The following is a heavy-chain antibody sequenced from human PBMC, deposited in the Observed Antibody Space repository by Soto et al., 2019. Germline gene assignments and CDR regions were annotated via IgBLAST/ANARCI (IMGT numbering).Heavy chain of an antibody. J-gene: IGHJ4*02. Sequence: QVQLQESGPGLVKPSETLSLTCTVSSGSISTYYWSWIRQPPWKGLEWIGYIYYSGRTNYNPSLKGRVTISLDTSRNQFSLKLSSVTAADTAVYYCARYAGSSWFDYWGQGTLVTVSS. CDR1: SGSISTYY. V-gene: IGHV4-59*01. D-gene: IGHD6-13*01. CDR2: IYYSGRT. CDR3: ARYAGSSWFDY.